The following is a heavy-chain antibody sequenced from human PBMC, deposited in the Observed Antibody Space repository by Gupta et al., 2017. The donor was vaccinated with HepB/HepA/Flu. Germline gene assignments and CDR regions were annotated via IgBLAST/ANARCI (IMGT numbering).Heavy chain of an antibody. CDR3: ARLYPYYFDY. J-gene: IGHJ4*02. CDR1: GFTVSSNY. V-gene: IGHV3-66*04. CDR2: IDSGGST. Sequence: EVQLVESGGGLVQPGGSLRLSCAASGFTVSSNYMSWVRQAPGKGLEWVSGIDSGGSTYYADSVKGRFTISRDNSKNTLYLQMNSLRAEDTAVYYCARLYPYYFDYWGQGTLVTVSS.